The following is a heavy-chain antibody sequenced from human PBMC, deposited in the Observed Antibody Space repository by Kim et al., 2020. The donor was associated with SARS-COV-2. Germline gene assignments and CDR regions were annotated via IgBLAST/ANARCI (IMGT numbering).Heavy chain of an antibody. J-gene: IGHJ4*02. D-gene: IGHD3-22*01. V-gene: IGHV1-69*13. CDR3: ARGAPADSSGYSPGDY. Sequence: SVKVSCKASGGTFSSYAISWVRQAPGQGLEWMGGIIPIFGTANYAQKFQGRVTITADESTSTAYMELSSLRSEDTAVYYCARGAPADSSGYSPGDYWGQGTLVTVSS. CDR2: IIPIFGTA. CDR1: GGTFSSYA.